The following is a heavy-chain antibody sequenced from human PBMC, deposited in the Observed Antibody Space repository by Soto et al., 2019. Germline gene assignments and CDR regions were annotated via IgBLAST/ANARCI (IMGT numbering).Heavy chain of an antibody. CDR3: ARGIAAAGRFDS. V-gene: IGHV4-59*08. D-gene: IGHD6-13*01. CDR1: GGSISSYY. Sequence: PSETLSLTCTVSGGSISSYYWSWIRQPPGKGLEWIGYIYYSGSTNYNPSLKSRVTISVDTSKNQFSLKLSSVTAADTAVYYCARGIAAAGRFDSWGQGALVTVSS. CDR2: IYYSGST. J-gene: IGHJ5*01.